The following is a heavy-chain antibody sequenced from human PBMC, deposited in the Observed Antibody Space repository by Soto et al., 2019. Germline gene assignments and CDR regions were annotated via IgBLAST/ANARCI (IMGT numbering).Heavy chain of an antibody. CDR1: GGTFSIYA. V-gene: IGHV1-69*13. Sequence: SVKVSCKASGGTFSIYAISCVRQSPLQWLEWMGGIIPIFGTANYAQKFQGRVTITADESTSTAYMELSSLRSEDTAVYYCARDCSSTSCYYYYGMDVWGQGTTVTVSS. D-gene: IGHD2-2*01. J-gene: IGHJ6*02. CDR2: IIPIFGTA. CDR3: ARDCSSTSCYYYYGMDV.